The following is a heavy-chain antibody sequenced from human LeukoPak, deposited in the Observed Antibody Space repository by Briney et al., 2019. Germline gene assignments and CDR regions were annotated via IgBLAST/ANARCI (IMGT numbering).Heavy chain of an antibody. D-gene: IGHD6-6*01. V-gene: IGHV1-24*01. CDR2: FDPEDGET. Sequence: GASVKVSCNVSGYTLTELSMHWVRQAPGKGLEWMGGFDPEDGETIYAQKFQGRVTMTEDTSTDTAYMELNSLRAEDTAVYYCANAPGSSSSWGQGTLVTVSS. CDR3: ANAPGSSSS. CDR1: GYTLTELS. J-gene: IGHJ5*02.